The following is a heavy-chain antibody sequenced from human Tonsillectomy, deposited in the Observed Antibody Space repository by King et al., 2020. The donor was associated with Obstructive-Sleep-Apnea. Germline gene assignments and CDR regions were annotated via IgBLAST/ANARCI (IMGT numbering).Heavy chain of an antibody. Sequence: VQLVESGGGVVQPGRSLRLSCAASGFTFSSYGMHWVRQAPGKGLEWVAVIWYDGSNKYYADSVKGLFTISRDNSKNTLYLQMNSLRAEDTAVYYCARAGGGGIAVAANHDYWGQGTLVTVSS. CDR1: GFTFSSYG. J-gene: IGHJ4*02. V-gene: IGHV3-33*01. CDR2: IWYDGSNK. D-gene: IGHD6-19*01. CDR3: ARAGGGGIAVAANHDY.